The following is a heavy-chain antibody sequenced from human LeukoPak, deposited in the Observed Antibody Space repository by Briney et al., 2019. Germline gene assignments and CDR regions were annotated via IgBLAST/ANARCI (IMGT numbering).Heavy chain of an antibody. CDR2: ISGSGGST. CDR3: AKDRSLNDYGDFFDY. V-gene: IGHV3-23*01. J-gene: IGHJ4*02. D-gene: IGHD4-17*01. CDR1: GFTFSSYA. Sequence: GGSLRLSCGASGFTFSSYAMSWVRQAPGKGLEWVSAISGSGGSTYYADSVKGRFTISRDNSKNTLYLQMNSLRAEDTAVYYCAKDRSLNDYGDFFDYWGQGTLVTVSS.